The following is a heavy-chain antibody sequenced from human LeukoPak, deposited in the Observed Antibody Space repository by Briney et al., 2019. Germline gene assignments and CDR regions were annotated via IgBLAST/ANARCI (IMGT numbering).Heavy chain of an antibody. CDR3: ARARRYYDSSGPIDY. V-gene: IGHV4-34*01. D-gene: IGHD3-22*01. CDR2: INHSGST. J-gene: IGHJ4*02. CDR1: GGSFSGYY. Sequence: SETLSLTCAVYGGSFSGYYWSWIRQPPGKGLEWIGEINHSGSTNYNPSLNSRVTVSVDTSKNQFSLKLSSVTAADTAVYYCARARRYYDSSGPIDYWGQGTLVTVSS.